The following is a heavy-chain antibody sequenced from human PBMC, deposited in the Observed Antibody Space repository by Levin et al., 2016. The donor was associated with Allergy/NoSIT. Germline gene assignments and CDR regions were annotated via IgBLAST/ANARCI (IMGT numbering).Heavy chain of an antibody. CDR3: ARGPQHLAWGYFYYFAMDV. V-gene: IGHV3-7*04. J-gene: IGHJ6*02. Sequence: WIRQPPGKGLEWVANIKQDGSEKYYVDSVKGRFTISRDNAKSSLYLQMNSLRVEDTAIYYCARGPQHLAWGYFYYFAMDVWGQGTTVTVSS. CDR2: IKQDGSEK. D-gene: IGHD6-13*01.